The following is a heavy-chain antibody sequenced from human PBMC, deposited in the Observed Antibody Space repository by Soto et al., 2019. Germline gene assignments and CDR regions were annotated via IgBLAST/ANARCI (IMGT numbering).Heavy chain of an antibody. CDR3: ARDHSGYYLDY. V-gene: IGHV3-33*01. CDR1: GFTFSNYG. Sequence: QVQLVESGGGVAQPGRSLRLSCAASGFTFSNYGLHWVRQTPGKGLEWVAVIWYDGSNKYYGDSVKGRFAISRDDSRNTLYLQMNSLRAEDTAVYYCARDHSGYYLDYWGQGTLVTVSS. CDR2: IWYDGSNK. J-gene: IGHJ4*02. D-gene: IGHD5-12*01.